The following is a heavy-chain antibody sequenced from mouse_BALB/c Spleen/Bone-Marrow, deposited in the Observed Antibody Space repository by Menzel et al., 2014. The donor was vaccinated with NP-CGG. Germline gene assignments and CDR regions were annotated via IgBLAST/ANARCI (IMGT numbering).Heavy chain of an antibody. Sequence: EVKLVESGGGLVKPGGSLKLPCAASGFTFSSYTMSWVRQTPEKRLEWVATISSGGSYTYYPDSVKGRFTISRDNAENTLYLQMSSPKSEDTAMYYCTRDPFYYGSSYAMDYWGQGTSVTVSS. V-gene: IGHV5-6-4*01. J-gene: IGHJ4*01. D-gene: IGHD1-1*01. CDR3: TRDPFYYGSSYAMDY. CDR2: ISSGGSYT. CDR1: GFTFSSYT.